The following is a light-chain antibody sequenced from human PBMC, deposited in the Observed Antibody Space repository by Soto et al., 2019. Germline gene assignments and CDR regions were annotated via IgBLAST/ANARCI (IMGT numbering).Light chain of an antibody. J-gene: IGKJ1*01. CDR3: QQLTTYPWT. CDR2: AAS. CDR1: QGISTY. V-gene: IGKV1-9*01. Sequence: DIPLTQSPSFLSASVGDRVTITCRASQGISTYLAWYQQKPGKAPKLLIYAASTLQTGVPSRFSGSGSGTEFTLTISSLQPEDFATYYCQQLTTYPWTFGQGTKVDIK.